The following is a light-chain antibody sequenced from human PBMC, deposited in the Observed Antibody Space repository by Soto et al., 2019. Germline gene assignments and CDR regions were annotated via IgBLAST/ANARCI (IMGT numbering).Light chain of an antibody. V-gene: IGKV3-20*01. CDR2: GAS. J-gene: IGKJ4*01. CDR1: QSVSSSY. Sequence: EIVLTQSPGTLSLSPGERATLSCRASQSVSSSYLAWYQQQPGQAPRLLIYGASSRATGIPDRFSGSGSGKDFTLTISRLEPEDFAVYYCQQYGSSPLLTFGGGTKVEIK. CDR3: QQYGSSPLLT.